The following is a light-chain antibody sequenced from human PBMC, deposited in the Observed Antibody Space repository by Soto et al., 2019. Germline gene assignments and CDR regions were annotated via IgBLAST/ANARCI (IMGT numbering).Light chain of an antibody. V-gene: IGLV2-23*02. CDR2: EVD. CDR1: NSDVGTYNL. Sequence: QSALTQPASVSGSPGQSITISCTGTNSDVGTYNLVSWYQQHPGEAPKLIIYEVDRRPSGVSDRFSGSKSGNTASLTISGLQAEDEGDYYCASYTSSSTSVIFGRGTKVTVL. J-gene: IGLJ2*01. CDR3: ASYTSSSTSVI.